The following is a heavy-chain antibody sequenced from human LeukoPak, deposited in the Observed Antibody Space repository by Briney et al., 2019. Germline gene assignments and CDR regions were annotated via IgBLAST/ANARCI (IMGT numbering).Heavy chain of an antibody. D-gene: IGHD3-16*01. CDR2: IYYSGST. V-gene: IGHV4-59*08. CDR3: ARGPAVITTRYFDY. Sequence: SETLSLTCTVSGGSISSYYWSWIRQPPGKGLEWIGYIYYSGSTNYNPSLKSRVTISVDTSKNQFSLKLSSVTAADTAVYYCARGPAVITTRYFDYWGQGTLVTVSS. J-gene: IGHJ4*02. CDR1: GGSISSYY.